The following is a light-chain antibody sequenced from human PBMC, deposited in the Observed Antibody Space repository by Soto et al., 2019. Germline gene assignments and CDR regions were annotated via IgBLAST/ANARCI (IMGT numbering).Light chain of an antibody. CDR3: QQYNKWPLS. J-gene: IGKJ4*01. V-gene: IGKV3-15*01. CDR2: GAS. CDR1: QSVSSS. Sequence: EIVMTQSPATLSVSPGERATISYWASQSVSSSLAWYQQKPGQAPRLLIYGASTRATGIPARFSGSGSGTVFTFNISSLQSEDLAVYFCQQYNKWPLSFGGGTKVDIK.